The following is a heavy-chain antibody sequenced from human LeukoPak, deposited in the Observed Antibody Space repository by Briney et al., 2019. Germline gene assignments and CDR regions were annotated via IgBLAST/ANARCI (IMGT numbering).Heavy chain of an antibody. CDR3: ARGSVVAAAGPDY. CDR2: IYYSGST. CDR1: GYSISSGYY. V-gene: IGHV4-38-2*02. D-gene: IGHD6-13*01. Sequence: PSETLSLTCTVSGYSISSGYYWGWIRQPPGKGLEWIGSIYYSGSTYYNPSLKSRVTISVDTSKNQFSLKLSSVTAADTAVYYCARGSVVAAAGPDYWGQGTLVTVSS. J-gene: IGHJ4*02.